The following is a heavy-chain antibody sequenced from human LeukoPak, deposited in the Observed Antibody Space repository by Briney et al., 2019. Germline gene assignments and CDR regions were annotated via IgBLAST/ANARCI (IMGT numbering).Heavy chain of an antibody. CDR1: GGSISNYS. CDR2: VHYSRGT. J-gene: IGHJ5*02. V-gene: IGHV4-59*01. CDR3: ASGQGWLTDH. Sequence: AETLSLTCTVSGGSISNYSCNWVRQSPGKELEWVGYVHYSRGTNYNPSLKSRVTISLDTSKKQFFLQLSSVTAADAAVYHCASGQGWLTDHWGRGTLVAVSS. D-gene: IGHD5-12*01.